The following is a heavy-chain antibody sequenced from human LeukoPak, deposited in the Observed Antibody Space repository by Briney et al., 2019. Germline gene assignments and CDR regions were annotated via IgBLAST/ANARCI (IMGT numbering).Heavy chain of an antibody. CDR1: GGTFSSYA. Sequence: SVKVSCKASGGTFSSYAISWVRQAPGQGLKWMGGIIPIFGTANYAQKFQGRVTITADESTSTAYMELSSPRSEDTAVYYCARDLGVAVAGMGEFDYWGQGTLVTVSS. J-gene: IGHJ4*02. CDR3: ARDLGVAVAGMGEFDY. CDR2: IIPIFGTA. D-gene: IGHD6-19*01. V-gene: IGHV1-69*01.